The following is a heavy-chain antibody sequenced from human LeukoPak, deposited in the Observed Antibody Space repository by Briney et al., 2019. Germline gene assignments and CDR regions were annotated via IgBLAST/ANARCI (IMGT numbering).Heavy chain of an antibody. CDR2: IYHSGST. V-gene: IGHV4-38-2*01. CDR1: GYSISSGYY. J-gene: IGHJ3*02. D-gene: IGHD7-27*01. CDR3: ARRLGYDAFDI. Sequence: PSETLSLTCAVSGYSISSGYYWGWIRQPPGKGLEWIGRIYHSGSTFYNPSLKRRVTISVDTSKNQFSLKLSSVTAADTAVYYCARRLGYDAFDIWGQGTMVTVSS.